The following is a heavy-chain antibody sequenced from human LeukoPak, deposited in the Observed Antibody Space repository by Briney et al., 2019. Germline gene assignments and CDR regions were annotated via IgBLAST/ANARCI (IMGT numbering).Heavy chain of an antibody. D-gene: IGHD1-26*01. Sequence: GGSLRLSCAASAFTFSSYAMSWVRQAPGKGLEWVSAISTGGDYTYYADSVKGRFAISRDNSKNTLYLQMNRLRAEDTAVYYCAKVLRSGELLGFDCWGQGTLVTVSS. CDR3: AKVLRSGELLGFDC. V-gene: IGHV3-23*01. J-gene: IGHJ4*02. CDR1: AFTFSSYA. CDR2: ISTGGDYT.